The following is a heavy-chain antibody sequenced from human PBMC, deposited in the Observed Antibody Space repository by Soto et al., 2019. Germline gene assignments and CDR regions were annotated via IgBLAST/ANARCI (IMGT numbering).Heavy chain of an antibody. D-gene: IGHD2-15*01. CDR3: AKGRRCSGGRCSQEEFEE. V-gene: IGHV3-30*18. Sequence: QVQLVESGGGVVQPGRSLRLSCAASGFTFSSYGMHWVSQSPGKGLEWVAAIPYDGSNRYYADSVKGRFTISRDNSMNTLYLKMNSLRAEDTAVYYCAKGRRCSGGRCSQEEFEEWVQGTLVSVSS. CDR2: IPYDGSNR. J-gene: IGHJ4*02. CDR1: GFTFSSYG.